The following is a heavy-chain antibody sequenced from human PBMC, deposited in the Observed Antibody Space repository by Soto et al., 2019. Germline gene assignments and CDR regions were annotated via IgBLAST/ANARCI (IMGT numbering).Heavy chain of an antibody. CDR3: ALDNKGFDY. CDR1: GFSLSTSVVG. D-gene: IGHD3-22*01. J-gene: IGHJ4*02. Sequence: QITLKESGPTLVKPTQTLTLTCTFSGFSLSTSVVGVGWIRQPPGKALEWLALLYWDDDKRYSPSLKSRLTITKDTSKNQVVLTMTNMDPVDTATYYCALDNKGFDYWGQGTLVTVSS. CDR2: LYWDDDK. V-gene: IGHV2-5*02.